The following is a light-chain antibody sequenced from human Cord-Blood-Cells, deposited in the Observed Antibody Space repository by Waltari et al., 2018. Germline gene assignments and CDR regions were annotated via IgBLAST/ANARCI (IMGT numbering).Light chain of an antibody. Sequence: QSALTQPPSASGSPGQSVTISCTGTSSDVGGYNYVSWYQQHPGKAPNLMIYEVSKRHSGVPDRFSGSKSGNTASLTVSGLQAEDEADYDCSSYAGSNNWVFGGGTKLTVL. CDR2: EVS. CDR1: SSDVGGYNY. CDR3: SSYAGSNNWV. J-gene: IGLJ3*02. V-gene: IGLV2-8*01.